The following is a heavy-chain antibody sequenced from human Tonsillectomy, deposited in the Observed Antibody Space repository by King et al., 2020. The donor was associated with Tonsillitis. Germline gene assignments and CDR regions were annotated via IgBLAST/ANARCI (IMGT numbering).Heavy chain of an antibody. J-gene: IGHJ3*02. Sequence: VTLKESGPALVKPTQTLTLTCTFSGFSLSTDGMRVSWIRQPPGKALEWLARIDWDDDEFYSTSLKTRLTISKDTPKNQVVLTMTNMDPLDTATYYCARHKIQRYYDFWSGYDAFDIWGQGTVVTVSS. V-gene: IGHV2-70*04. D-gene: IGHD3-3*01. CDR3: ARHKIQRYYDFWSGYDAFDI. CDR2: IDWDDDE. CDR1: GFSLSTDGMR.